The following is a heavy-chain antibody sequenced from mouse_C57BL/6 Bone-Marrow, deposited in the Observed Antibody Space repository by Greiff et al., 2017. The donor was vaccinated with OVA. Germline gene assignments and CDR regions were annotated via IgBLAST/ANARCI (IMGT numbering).Heavy chain of an antibody. D-gene: IGHD1-1*01. V-gene: IGHV1-81*01. Sequence: QVQLKESGAELARPGASVKVVGRAAGGACTSYVISWVKQRTGQGLEWIGEIYPRSGNTYYNEKFKGQATMTADKSSSTAYMELRSLTSEDPAVYFCARSRAGVTTVDCDYWGQGTTLTVSS. CDR2: IYPRSGNT. CDR1: GGACTSYV. J-gene: IGHJ2*01. CDR3: ARSRAGVTTVDCDY.